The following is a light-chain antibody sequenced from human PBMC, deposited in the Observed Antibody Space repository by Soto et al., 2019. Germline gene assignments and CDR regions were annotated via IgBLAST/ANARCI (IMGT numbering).Light chain of an antibody. V-gene: IGKV1-33*01. Sequence: DVRVTQSPSSLSASVGDRVTITCQASQDISNYLNWYQQKVGKAPKLLIYDASNLETGVPSRFGGSGSGTDFTFTITSLQPEDTATYYCQQYDDLPYTFGQGTQLQI. CDR1: QDISNY. CDR2: DAS. J-gene: IGKJ2*01. CDR3: QQYDDLPYT.